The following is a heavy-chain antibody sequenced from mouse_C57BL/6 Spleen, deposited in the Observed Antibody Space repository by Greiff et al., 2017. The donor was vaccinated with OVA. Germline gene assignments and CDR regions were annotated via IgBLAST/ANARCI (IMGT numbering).Heavy chain of an antibody. CDR2: IYWDDDK. Sequence: QVQLKESGPGILQSSQTLSLTCSFSGFSLSTSGMGVSWIRQPSGKGLEWLAHIYWDDDKRYNPSLKSRLTISKDTSRNQVFLKITSVDTADTATYYCARSPHSSGYNYAMDYWGQGTSVTVSS. CDR1: GFSLSTSGMG. D-gene: IGHD3-2*02. J-gene: IGHJ4*01. V-gene: IGHV8-12*01. CDR3: ARSPHSSGYNYAMDY.